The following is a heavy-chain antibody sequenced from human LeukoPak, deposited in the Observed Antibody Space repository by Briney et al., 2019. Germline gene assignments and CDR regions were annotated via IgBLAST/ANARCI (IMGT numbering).Heavy chain of an antibody. J-gene: IGHJ6*04. CDR3: ARGGYARNYYDSSRLVGMDV. CDR1: GYVLIELS. Sequence: ASVRVSCRVSGYVLIELSVHWVRQTPGEGLEWMGWINPNSGGTNYAQKFQGRVTMTRDTSISTAYMELSRLRSDDTAVYYCARGGYARNYYDSSRLVGMDVWGKGTTVTVSS. D-gene: IGHD3-22*01. CDR2: INPNSGGT. V-gene: IGHV1-2*02.